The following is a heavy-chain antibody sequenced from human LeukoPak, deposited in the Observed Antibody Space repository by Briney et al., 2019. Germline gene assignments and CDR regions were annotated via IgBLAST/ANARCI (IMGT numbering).Heavy chain of an antibody. CDR1: GFTFSDYY. Sequence: GGSLRLSCAASGFTFSDYYMSWIRQAPGKGLEWVSYISSSGSTIHYADSVKGRFTISRDNSKNTLYLQMNSLRAEDTAVYYCAKTMGAIDHDCWGQGTLVTVSS. CDR2: ISSSGSTI. CDR3: AKTMGAIDHDC. J-gene: IGHJ4*02. D-gene: IGHD1-26*01. V-gene: IGHV3-11*04.